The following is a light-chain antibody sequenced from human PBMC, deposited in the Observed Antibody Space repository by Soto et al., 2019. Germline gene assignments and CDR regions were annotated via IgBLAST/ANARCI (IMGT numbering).Light chain of an antibody. Sequence: EVVMTQSPATLSVSPGERATLSCRASHSVSSSLAWYQQKPGQAPRLLISGASTRAAGIPARFSGSGSGTEFTLTISSLEPEDFAVYYCQQYGSSGTFGQGTKVDIK. CDR2: GAS. V-gene: IGKV3-15*01. CDR3: QQYGSSGT. CDR1: HSVSSS. J-gene: IGKJ1*01.